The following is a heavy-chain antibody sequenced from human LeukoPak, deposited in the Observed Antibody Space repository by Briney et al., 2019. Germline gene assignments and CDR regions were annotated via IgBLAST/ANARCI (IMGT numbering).Heavy chain of an antibody. CDR1: GGTFSSYA. V-gene: IGHV1-69*04. Sequence: SVKVSCRASGGTFSSYAISWVRQAPGQGLEWMGRIIPILGIANYAQKFQGRVTITADKSTSTAYMELSSLRSEDTAVYYCARVDSSGYLFLGAFDIWGQGTMVTVSS. CDR3: ARVDSSGYLFLGAFDI. D-gene: IGHD3-22*01. J-gene: IGHJ3*02. CDR2: IIPILGIA.